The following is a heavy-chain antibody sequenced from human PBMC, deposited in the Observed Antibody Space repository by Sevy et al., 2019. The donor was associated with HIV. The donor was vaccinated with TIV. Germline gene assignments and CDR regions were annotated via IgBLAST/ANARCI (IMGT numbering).Heavy chain of an antibody. D-gene: IGHD3-16*01. CDR3: TTDLGNYASN. CDR2: IKSETDGGPT. CDR1: GLTFSGAW. J-gene: IGHJ4*02. Sequence: GGSLRLSCAASGLTFSGAWMSWVRQVPGKGLEWFGGIKSETDGGPTDYAAPVKGRFTTSRDDQKKTVYLQVNSLQVEDTAVYYCTTDLGNYASNWGQGTLVTVSS. V-gene: IGHV3-15*01.